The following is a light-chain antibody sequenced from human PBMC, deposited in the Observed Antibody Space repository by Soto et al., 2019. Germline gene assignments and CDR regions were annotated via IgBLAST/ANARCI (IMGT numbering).Light chain of an antibody. J-gene: IGLJ2*01. CDR1: YNL. V-gene: IGLV2-23*01. Sequence: QSALTQPASVSGATGQSITISCTYNLVSWYQQHPGKAPKLMIYEGNKRPSGVSNRFSGSKSGNTASLTISGLQAEDEADYYCCSYAGKRVVFGGGTKVTVL. CDR3: CSYAGKRVV. CDR2: EGN.